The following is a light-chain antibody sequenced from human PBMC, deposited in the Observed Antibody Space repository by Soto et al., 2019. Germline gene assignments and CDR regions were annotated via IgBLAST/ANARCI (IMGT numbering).Light chain of an antibody. CDR3: CSYAGSSTDVV. CDR2: EGS. V-gene: IGLV2-23*01. Sequence: QSALTQPASVSGSPGQSITFSCTGTSSDVGSYNLVSWYQQHPGKAPKLMIYEGSKRPSGVSNRFSGSKSGNTASLTISGLQAEDEADYYCCSYAGSSTDVVFGGGTKLTVL. CDR1: SSDVGSYNL. J-gene: IGLJ2*01.